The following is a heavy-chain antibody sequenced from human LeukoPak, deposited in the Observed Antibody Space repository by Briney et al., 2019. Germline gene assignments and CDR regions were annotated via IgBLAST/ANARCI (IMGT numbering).Heavy chain of an antibody. V-gene: IGHV4-59*08. Sequence: SETLSLTCTVSGGSISSYYWSWIRQPPGKGLEWIGYIYYSGSTNYNPSLKSRVTISVDTSKNQFSLKLSSVTAADTAVYYCARLDYYGSGSYYYPCYGMDVWGQGTTVTVSS. CDR1: GGSISSYY. J-gene: IGHJ6*02. CDR3: ARLDYYGSGSYYYPCYGMDV. CDR2: IYYSGST. D-gene: IGHD3-10*01.